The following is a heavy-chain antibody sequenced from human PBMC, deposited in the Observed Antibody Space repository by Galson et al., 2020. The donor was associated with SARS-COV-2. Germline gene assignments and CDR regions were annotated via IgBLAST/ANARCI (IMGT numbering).Heavy chain of an antibody. CDR1: AFTFSSYS. Sequence: WGSLRLSCAASAFTFSSYSLNWVRHAPGTGMEWVSSISSNSSCITYADSVKGRFTISRDNAKNSLYQQMNSLRAEDTAVYYCARAYGSGRHFDYWGQGTLVTVSS. V-gene: IGHV3-21*01. D-gene: IGHD3-10*01. CDR2: ISSNSSCI. CDR3: ARAYGSGRHFDY. J-gene: IGHJ4*02.